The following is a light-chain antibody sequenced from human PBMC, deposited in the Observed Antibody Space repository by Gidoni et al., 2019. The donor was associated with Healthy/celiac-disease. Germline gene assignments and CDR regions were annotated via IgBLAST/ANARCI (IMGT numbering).Light chain of an antibody. CDR2: WAS. V-gene: IGKV4-1*01. CDR1: QSVLYSSKHKNY. Sequence: DIVMTQSPDSLAVSLVERATINCKSSQSVLYSSKHKNYLAWYQQKPGQPPKLLIYWASTRESGVPDRFSGSGSGTDFTLTISSLQAEDVAVYYCQQYYSTPLTFXXXTKVEIK. CDR3: QQYYSTPLT. J-gene: IGKJ1*01.